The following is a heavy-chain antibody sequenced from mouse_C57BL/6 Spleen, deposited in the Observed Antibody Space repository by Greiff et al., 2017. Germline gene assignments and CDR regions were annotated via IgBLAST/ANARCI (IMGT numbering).Heavy chain of an antibody. V-gene: IGHV5-17*01. D-gene: IGHD4-1*01. CDR2: ISSGSSTI. Sequence: DVMLVESGGGLVKPGGSLKLSCAASGFTFSDYGMHWVRQAPEKGLEWVAYISSGSSTIYYADTVKGRFTISRDNAKNTLFLQVTSLRSEDTAMYYCARPGRGRPLDYWGQGTTLTVSS. J-gene: IGHJ2*01. CDR1: GFTFSDYG. CDR3: ARPGRGRPLDY.